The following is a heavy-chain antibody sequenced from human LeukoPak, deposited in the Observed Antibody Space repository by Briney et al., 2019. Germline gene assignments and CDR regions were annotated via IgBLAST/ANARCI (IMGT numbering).Heavy chain of an antibody. J-gene: IGHJ4*02. Sequence: GGSLRLSCAASGFTFSSYWMSWVRQAPGKGLEWVANINQDGSEKYYVDSVKGRFIISRDNAKSSLYLQMNSLRVEDTAVYYCAGERGLDYWGQGTLVTVSS. CDR2: INQDGSEK. CDR3: AGERGLDY. V-gene: IGHV3-7*01. CDR1: GFTFSSYW.